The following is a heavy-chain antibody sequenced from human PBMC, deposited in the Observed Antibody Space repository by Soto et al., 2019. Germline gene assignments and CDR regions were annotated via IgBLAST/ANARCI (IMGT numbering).Heavy chain of an antibody. D-gene: IGHD3-10*01. CDR3: ARGGNYYIDC. J-gene: IGHJ4*02. CDR2: IYHSGST. Sequence: PSETLSLTCSVSGGSINNYYWSWIRQSPGKGLEWIGYIYHSGSTNYNPSLNSRVTISIDTSRSQFSLKLNYVTSADTAVYYCARGGNYYIDCWGQGSLVTVSS. V-gene: IGHV4-59*01. CDR1: GGSINNYY.